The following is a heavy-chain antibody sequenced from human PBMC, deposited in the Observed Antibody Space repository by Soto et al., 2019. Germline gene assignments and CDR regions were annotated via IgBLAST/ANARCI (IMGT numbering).Heavy chain of an antibody. CDR1: GLTFDDYA. CDR3: VKDSYADFTRVLSTAEYFFDY. CDR2: ITWNSGKI. V-gene: IGHV3-9*01. J-gene: IGHJ4*01. D-gene: IGHD2-15*01. Sequence: CLRLTFRACGLTFDDYAVHWVRQGPGRGLEWVSGITWNSGKIAYADSVKGRFTIARDDDNNSLYLQMNSLRPEYTALYYCVKDSYADFTRVLSTAEYFFDYWGHGTLVTVSS.